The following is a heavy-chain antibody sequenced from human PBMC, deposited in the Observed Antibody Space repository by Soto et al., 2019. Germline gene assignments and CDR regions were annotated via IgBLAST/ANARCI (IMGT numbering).Heavy chain of an antibody. D-gene: IGHD2-15*01. CDR2: IYYSGRT. CDR1: GGSISSSSYY. CDR3: ARGDCSGGSCYLGLHWFDP. V-gene: IGHV4-39*01. Sequence: SETLSLTCTVSGGSISSSSYYWGWIRQPPGKGLEWIGSIYYSGRTYYNPSLKSRVTISVDTSKNQFSLKLSSVTAADTAVYYCARGDCSGGSCYLGLHWFDPWGQGTLVTVSS. J-gene: IGHJ5*02.